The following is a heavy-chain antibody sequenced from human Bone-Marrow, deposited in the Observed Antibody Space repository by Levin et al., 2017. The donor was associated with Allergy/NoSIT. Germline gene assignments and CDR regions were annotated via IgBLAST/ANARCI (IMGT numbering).Heavy chain of an antibody. CDR2: IFPMFGTT. V-gene: IGHV1-69*06. Sequence: ASVKVSCKASGDTFRSFAIIWVRQAPGQGLEWMGVIFPMFGTTYYAQQFQGRVTITADTSTTTAYLDLSSLRSGDTAVYYCARQVVGDISGEFDPWGQGTLVTVSS. CDR1: GDTFRSFA. CDR3: ARQVVGDISGEFDP. J-gene: IGHJ5*02. D-gene: IGHD1-26*01.